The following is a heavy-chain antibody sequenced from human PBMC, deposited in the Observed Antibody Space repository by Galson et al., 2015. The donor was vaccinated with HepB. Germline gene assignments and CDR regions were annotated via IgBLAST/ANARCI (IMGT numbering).Heavy chain of an antibody. J-gene: IGHJ6*02. Sequence: SVKVSCKASGGTFSSYAISWVRQAPGQGLEWMGRIIPILGIANYAQKFQGRVTITADESTSTAYMELSSLRSEDTAVYYCARGDCSSTSCSPYYYGMDVWGQGTTVTVSS. CDR2: IIPILGIA. V-gene: IGHV1-69*04. D-gene: IGHD2-2*01. CDR1: GGTFSSYA. CDR3: ARGDCSSTSCSPYYYGMDV.